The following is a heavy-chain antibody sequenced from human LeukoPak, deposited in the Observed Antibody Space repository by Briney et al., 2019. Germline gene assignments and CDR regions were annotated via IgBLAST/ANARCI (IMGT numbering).Heavy chain of an antibody. CDR3: ARGRERPPQSSNYYYYYGMDV. J-gene: IGHJ6*02. Sequence: GASVKVSCKASGYTFTSYYMHWVRQAPGQGLEWMGIMNPSGGSTSYAQKFQGRVTMTRDTSASTVYMELSSLRSEDTAVYYCARGRERPPQSSNYYYYYGMDVWGQGTTVTVSS. CDR2: MNPSGGST. D-gene: IGHD3-16*02. CDR1: GYTFTSYY. V-gene: IGHV1-46*01.